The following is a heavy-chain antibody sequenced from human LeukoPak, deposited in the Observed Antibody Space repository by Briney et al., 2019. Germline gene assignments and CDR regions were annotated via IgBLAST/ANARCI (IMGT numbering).Heavy chain of an antibody. CDR1: VGSISSYY. CDR3: ARGVSYYDSSGYYNEYFQH. J-gene: IGHJ1*01. CDR2: IYYSGRT. D-gene: IGHD3-22*01. V-gene: IGHV4-59*08. Sequence: PSETLSLTCTVSVGSISSYYWSWIRHPPGTGLEWIGYIYYSGRTNYNPSPKSRVTISVDTSKNQFSLKLSSVTAADTAVYYCARGVSYYDSSGYYNEYFQHWGQGTLVTVSS.